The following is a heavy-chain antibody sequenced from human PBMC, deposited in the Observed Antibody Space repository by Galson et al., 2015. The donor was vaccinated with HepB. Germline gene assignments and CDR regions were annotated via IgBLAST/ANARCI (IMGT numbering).Heavy chain of an antibody. V-gene: IGHV6-1*01. J-gene: IGHJ6*02. CDR3: ASSYGSLFV. D-gene: IGHD3-10*01. CDR1: GDSVSSNSAA. CDR2: TYYRSKWYN. Sequence: CAISGDSVSSNSAAWNWIRQSPSRGLEWLGRTYYRSKWYNDYAVSVKSRITINPDTSKNQFSLNLISVTASDTAVYFCASSYGSLFVWGQGTTVTVSS.